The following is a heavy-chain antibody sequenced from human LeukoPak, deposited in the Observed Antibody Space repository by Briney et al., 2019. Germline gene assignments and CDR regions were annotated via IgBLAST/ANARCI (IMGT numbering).Heavy chain of an antibody. CDR3: ARITKWNCLMDV. Sequence: EASVKVSCKASGGTFSSYAISWVRQAPGQELEWMGGIIPIFGTANYAQKFQGRVTITADESTSTAYMELSSLRSDDTAVYYCARITKWNCLMDVWGKGTTVTVSS. J-gene: IGHJ6*03. D-gene: IGHD1-7*01. CDR1: GGTFSSYA. CDR2: IIPIFGTA. V-gene: IGHV1-69*13.